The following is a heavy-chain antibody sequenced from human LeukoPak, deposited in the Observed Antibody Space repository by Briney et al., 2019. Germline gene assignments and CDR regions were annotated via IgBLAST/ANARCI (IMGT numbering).Heavy chain of an antibody. V-gene: IGHV3-49*03. CDR1: GFPLGDYA. Sequence: GGSLRLSCTASGFPLGDYAMSWFRQAPGKGLEWVGFIRSKAYGGTTEYAASVKGRFTISRDDSKSIAYLQMNSLKTEDTAVYYCTRDPNYYDSSGYYVDFDYWGQGTLVTVSS. CDR2: IRSKAYGGTT. CDR3: TRDPNYYDSSGYYVDFDY. J-gene: IGHJ4*02. D-gene: IGHD3-22*01.